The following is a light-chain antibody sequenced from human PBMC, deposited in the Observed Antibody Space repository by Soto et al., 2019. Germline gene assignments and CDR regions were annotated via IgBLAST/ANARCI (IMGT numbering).Light chain of an antibody. CDR3: QQYNSYPWT. CDR2: DAS. Sequence: DIQMTQSPSTLSASVGYRFTITCRASQSLSSYLAWYQQKPGKAPNLLIYDASNLESGVPSRFSGSGSGTEFTLTISSLQPDDFATYYCQQYNSYPWTFGLGTKVDIK. V-gene: IGKV1-5*01. J-gene: IGKJ1*01. CDR1: QSLSSY.